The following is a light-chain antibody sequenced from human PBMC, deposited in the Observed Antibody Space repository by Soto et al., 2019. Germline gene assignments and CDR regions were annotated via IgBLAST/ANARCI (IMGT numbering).Light chain of an antibody. CDR2: GAS. CDR1: QSVSSN. J-gene: IGKJ4*01. CDR3: QQYNNWPRTLT. V-gene: IGKV3-15*01. Sequence: EIVMTQSPATLSVSPGERATLSCRASQSVSSNLAWYQQKPGQAPRLLIYGASTRATGIPARFSGSGSGPEFTLTISSLQSEDFAVYYCQQYNNWPRTLTFGGGTKVEIK.